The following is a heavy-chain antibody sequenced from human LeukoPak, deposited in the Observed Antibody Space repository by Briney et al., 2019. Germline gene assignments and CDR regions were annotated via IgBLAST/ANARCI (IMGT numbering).Heavy chain of an antibody. D-gene: IGHD1-26*01. Sequence: GSLRLSCAASGFTFSSYWMHWVRPAPGKGLVWVSRINSDDSSTNYADSVRGRFTISRDNAKNTLYLQMNSLRAEDTGVYYCARDRGAEDAFDMWGQGTMVTVSS. V-gene: IGHV3-74*01. CDR3: ARDRGAEDAFDM. CDR2: INSDDSST. J-gene: IGHJ3*02. CDR1: GFTFSSYW.